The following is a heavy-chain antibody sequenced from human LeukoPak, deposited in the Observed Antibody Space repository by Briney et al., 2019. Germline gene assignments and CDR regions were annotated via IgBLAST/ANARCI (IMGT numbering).Heavy chain of an antibody. V-gene: IGHV1-2*02. CDR1: GYTFTDYY. Sequence: GASVKVSCKASGYTFTDYYIHWVRQAPAQGLEWVGWINPNSGNTNYAQKLQGRVTMTRDTSISTAYVELSGLRSDDTAVYYCARDGYNTGHPSFDYWGQGSLVTVFS. CDR3: ARDGYNTGHPSFDY. CDR2: INPNSGNT. J-gene: IGHJ4*02. D-gene: IGHD6-19*01.